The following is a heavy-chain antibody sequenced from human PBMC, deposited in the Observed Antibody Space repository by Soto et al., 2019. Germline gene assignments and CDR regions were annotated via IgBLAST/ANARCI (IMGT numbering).Heavy chain of an antibody. CDR1: GFIFKMYW. D-gene: IGHD3-10*01. J-gene: IGHJ4*02. V-gene: IGHV3-74*01. CDR3: TRGPRPISTGTGAY. Sequence: GGSLRLSCAASGFIFKMYWMHWVRQSPGKGLVWISRIYNDGTYSDYADSVRGRLTISRDNVNDTLYLQMNNLRAEDSGLYYCTRGPRPISTGTGAYWGQGTQVTVSS. CDR2: IYNDGTYS.